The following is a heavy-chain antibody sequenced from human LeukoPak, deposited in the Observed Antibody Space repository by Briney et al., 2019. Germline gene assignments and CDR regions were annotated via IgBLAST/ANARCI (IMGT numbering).Heavy chain of an antibody. D-gene: IGHD3-9*01. CDR3: ARDNSPSTYYDILTGYYPYYYYGMDV. V-gene: IGHV3-21*01. Sequence: GGSLRLSCAASRFTFSSYSMNWVRQAPGKGLEWVSSISSSSSYIYYADSVKGRFTISRDNAKNSLYLQMNSLRAEDTAVYYCARDNSPSTYYDILTGYYPYYYYGMDVWGQGTTVTVSS. CDR1: RFTFSSYS. J-gene: IGHJ6*02. CDR2: ISSSSSYI.